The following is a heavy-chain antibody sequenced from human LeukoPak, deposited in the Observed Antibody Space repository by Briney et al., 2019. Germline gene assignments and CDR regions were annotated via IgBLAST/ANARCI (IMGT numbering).Heavy chain of an antibody. CDR1: GFTFSSHW. CDR2: IKQDGGEK. Sequence: GGSLRLSCVGSGFTFSSHWMSWVRQAPGKGPEWVGNIKQDGGEKYYVDSVKGRFTISRDNAKNSLYLQMNSLRAEDTAVYYCARDKIVGASYFDFWGQGILVTVSS. V-gene: IGHV3-7*01. CDR3: ARDKIVGASYFDF. J-gene: IGHJ4*02. D-gene: IGHD1-26*01.